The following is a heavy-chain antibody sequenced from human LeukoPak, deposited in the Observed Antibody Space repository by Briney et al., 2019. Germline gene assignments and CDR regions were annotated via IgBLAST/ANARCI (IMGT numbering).Heavy chain of an antibody. J-gene: IGHJ4*02. Sequence: SETLSLTCTVSGDSIGSSYWIWIRQPPGKGLEWIGYIYYSGSTSYNPSLKSRATISVDTSKNQFSLKRSSVTAADTAVYYCARDEIINHTLDYWGQGTLVTVSS. CDR1: GDSIGSSY. CDR2: IYYSGST. V-gene: IGHV4-59*12. CDR3: ARDEIINHTLDY. D-gene: IGHD1-14*01.